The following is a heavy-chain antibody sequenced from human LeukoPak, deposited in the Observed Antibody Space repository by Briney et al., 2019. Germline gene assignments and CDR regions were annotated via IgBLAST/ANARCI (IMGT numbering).Heavy chain of an antibody. Sequence: GGSLRLSWGVSGFSVSDYDMSWIRQTPGRGLEWISCISSRGRIIKHLESVQGRFTMSRDDAKNSLFLEMTRLRVADTAVYFCARDPGTTSDSWGQGTLVTVSS. CDR2: ISSRGRII. CDR1: GFSVSDYD. J-gene: IGHJ5*02. D-gene: IGHD1-1*01. V-gene: IGHV3-11*04. CDR3: ARDPGTTSDS.